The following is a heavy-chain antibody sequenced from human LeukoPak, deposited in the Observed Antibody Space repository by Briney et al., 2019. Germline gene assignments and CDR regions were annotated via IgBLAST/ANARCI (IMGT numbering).Heavy chain of an antibody. Sequence: SETLSLTCTVSGGSISSSSYYWGWIRQPPGKGLEWIGSIYYSGSTYYNPSLKSRVTISVDTSKNQFSLKLSSVTAADTAVYYCARDRIAAAGPAMDAFDIWGQGTMVTVSS. CDR1: GGSISSSSYY. V-gene: IGHV4-39*07. D-gene: IGHD6-13*01. J-gene: IGHJ3*02. CDR3: ARDRIAAAGPAMDAFDI. CDR2: IYYSGST.